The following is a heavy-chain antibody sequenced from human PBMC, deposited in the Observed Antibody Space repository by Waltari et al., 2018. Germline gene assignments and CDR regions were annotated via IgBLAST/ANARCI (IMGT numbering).Heavy chain of an antibody. CDR1: GFSFSSYW. D-gene: IGHD3-16*01. V-gene: IGHV3-7*03. CDR3: ARMGAGRAPDY. CDR2: IKPDGSGK. J-gene: IGHJ4*02. Sequence: EVQLVESGGGLVQPGGSLRLSCAASGFSFSSYWMTWFRQAPGTGLEWVATIKPDGSGKFYVDSVKGRFSISRDNAKNSLYLQMNSLRAEDTAIFYCARMGAGRAPDYWGQGTLVTVSS.